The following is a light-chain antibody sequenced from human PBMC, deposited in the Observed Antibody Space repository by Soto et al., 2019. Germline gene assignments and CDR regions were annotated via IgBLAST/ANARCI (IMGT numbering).Light chain of an antibody. CDR2: DAS. CDR3: QQYGSSPFT. Sequence: EIVLTQSPATLSLSPGERATLSCGASQSVRSRYLAWYQQKPGLAPRLLIYDASSRATGIPDRFSGSGSGTDFTLTISRLEPEDFAVYYCQQYGSSPFTFGPGTKVHLK. J-gene: IGKJ3*01. V-gene: IGKV3D-20*01. CDR1: QSVRSRY.